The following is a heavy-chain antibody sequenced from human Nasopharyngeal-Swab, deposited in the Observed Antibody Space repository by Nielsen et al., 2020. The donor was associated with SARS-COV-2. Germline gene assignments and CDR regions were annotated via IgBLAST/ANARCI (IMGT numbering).Heavy chain of an antibody. CDR3: ARLRGSAFYYYYLDV. V-gene: IGHV5-51*01. D-gene: IGHD2-15*01. CDR1: GYSFTTFW. J-gene: IGHJ6*03. CDR2: IYPDDSDT. Sequence: GESPKTSRQGSGYSFTTFWITWVRQMPGKGLEWMGIIYPDDSDTRYSPSFQGQVTFSVDKSTSTAYLQWSSLKASDTAMYYCARLRGSAFYYYYLDVWGKGTTVTVSS.